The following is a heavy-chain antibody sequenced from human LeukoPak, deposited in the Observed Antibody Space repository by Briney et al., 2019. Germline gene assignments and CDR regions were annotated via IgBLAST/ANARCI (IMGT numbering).Heavy chain of an antibody. Sequence: GGSLRLSCAASGFTFSSYAMHWVRQAPGKGLEWVSVIYSGGSTYYADSVKGRFTISRDNSKNTLYLQMNSLRAEDTAVYYCARELGYWGQGTLVTVSS. CDR3: ARELGY. CDR1: GFTFSSYA. D-gene: IGHD3-3*02. V-gene: IGHV3-66*01. J-gene: IGHJ4*02. CDR2: IYSGGST.